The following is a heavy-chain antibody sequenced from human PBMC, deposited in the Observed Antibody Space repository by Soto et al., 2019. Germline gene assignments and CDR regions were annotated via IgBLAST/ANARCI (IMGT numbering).Heavy chain of an antibody. J-gene: IGHJ3*02. D-gene: IGHD3-22*01. CDR1: GXTFSSYG. CDR2: IWYDGSNK. CDR3: SFYYDSSGYLNDAFDI. V-gene: IGHV3-33*01. Sequence: LRLSVAASGXTFSSYGMHWVRQAPGKGLEWVAVIWYDGSNKYYADSVKGRFTISRDNSKNTLYLQMNSLRAEDTAVYYCSFYYDSSGYLNDAFDIWGQGTMVTVSS.